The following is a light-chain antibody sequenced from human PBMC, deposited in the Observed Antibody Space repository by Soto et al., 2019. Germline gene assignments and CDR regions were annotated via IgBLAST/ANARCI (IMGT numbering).Light chain of an antibody. CDR2: AAS. CDR3: KQYKEWPPFT. Sequence: IQLTQSPSSLSASVGDRVTITCRASQGISSYLAWYQQKPGKAPKLLIYAASTLQSGVPSRFSGSGSGTDFTLTISSLQPEDFATYYCKQYKEWPPFTFGQGTRLEIK. CDR1: QGISSY. V-gene: IGKV1-9*01. J-gene: IGKJ5*01.